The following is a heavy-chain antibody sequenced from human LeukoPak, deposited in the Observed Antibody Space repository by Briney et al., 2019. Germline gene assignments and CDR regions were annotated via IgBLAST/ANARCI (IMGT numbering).Heavy chain of an antibody. V-gene: IGHV1-18*01. J-gene: IGHJ3*01. CDR1: GYTFSYHG. D-gene: IGHD2-2*01. CDR3: ARAYCGRTSCYFDF. CDR2: ISALSGKT. Sequence: ASVKVSCKTSGYTFSYHGITWVRQAPGQGLEWMGWISALSGKTNYARNLQGRVTMTTDTSTSTAYMELRSLRSDDPAVYYCARAYCGRTSCYFDFWGQRTMVTVSS.